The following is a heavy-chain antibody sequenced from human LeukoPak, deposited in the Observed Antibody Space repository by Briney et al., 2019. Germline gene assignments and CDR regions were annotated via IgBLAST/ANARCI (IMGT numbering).Heavy chain of an antibody. J-gene: IGHJ4*02. V-gene: IGHV3-64*01. CDR2: ISSNGGTT. Sequence: PGGSLRLSCAASGFTFSSYAMHWVRQAPGKGLEYVSAISSNGGTTYYASSVKGRFTISRDNSKNTLHLQMGSLRAEDMAVYYCARVGGRIVGAYFDYWGQGTLVTVSS. D-gene: IGHD1-26*01. CDR3: ARVGGRIVGAYFDY. CDR1: GFTFSSYA.